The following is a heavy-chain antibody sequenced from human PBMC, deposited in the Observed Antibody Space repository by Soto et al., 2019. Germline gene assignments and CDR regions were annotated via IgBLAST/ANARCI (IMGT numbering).Heavy chain of an antibody. CDR1: GFTFSSYA. Sequence: EVQLLESGGGLVQPGGSLRLSCAASGFTFSSYAMSWVRQAPGKGLEWVSAISGSGGSTYYADSVKGRFTISRDNSKNTLYLQMNSRRAEDTAVYYCAKDRDVLRYFDWLLSPRLGYWGQGTLVTVSS. CDR2: ISGSGGST. CDR3: AKDRDVLRYFDWLLSPRLGY. D-gene: IGHD3-9*01. V-gene: IGHV3-23*01. J-gene: IGHJ4*02.